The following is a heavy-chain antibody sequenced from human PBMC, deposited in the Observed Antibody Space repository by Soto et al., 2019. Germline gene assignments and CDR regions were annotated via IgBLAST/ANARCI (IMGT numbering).Heavy chain of an antibody. CDR3: ARGPPVVVPAGPVVDY. J-gene: IGHJ4*02. CDR1: GGSLSSYC. Sequence: PSETLCLPCTVSGGSLSSYCGSWIRQPPGKGLEWIGEINHSGSTNYNPSLKSRVTISVDTSKNQFSLKLSSVTAADTAVYYCARGPPVVVPAGPVVDYWGQGTLVPGSS. CDR2: INHSGST. D-gene: IGHD2-2*01. V-gene: IGHV4-34*01.